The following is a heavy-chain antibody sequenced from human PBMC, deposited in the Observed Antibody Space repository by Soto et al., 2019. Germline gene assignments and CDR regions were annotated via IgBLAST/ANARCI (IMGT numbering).Heavy chain of an antibody. J-gene: IGHJ3*02. D-gene: IGHD5-18*01. CDR1: GGSISSSSYY. CDR2: IYYSGST. Sequence: SETLSLTCTVSGGSISSSSYYWSWIRQPPGKGLEWIGFIYYSGSTNYNPSLKSRVTISVDTSKNQFSLKLSSVTAADTAVYYCARRWIHAFDIWGQGTMVTVS. V-gene: IGHV4-61*01. CDR3: ARRWIHAFDI.